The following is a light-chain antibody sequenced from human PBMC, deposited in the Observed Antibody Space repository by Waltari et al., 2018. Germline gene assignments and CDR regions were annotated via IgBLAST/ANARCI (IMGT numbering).Light chain of an antibody. J-gene: IGKJ4*01. CDR2: GAS. Sequence: EIVLTQSPGTLSLSPGERATLSCRASQTVRTTYLAWSQQKPGQAPTLRICGASSRATGIPDRFSGSGSGTDFSLTISSLEPEDCAVYYCQQYDISPLTFGGGTRVEIK. CDR3: QQYDISPLT. V-gene: IGKV3-20*01. CDR1: QTVRTTY.